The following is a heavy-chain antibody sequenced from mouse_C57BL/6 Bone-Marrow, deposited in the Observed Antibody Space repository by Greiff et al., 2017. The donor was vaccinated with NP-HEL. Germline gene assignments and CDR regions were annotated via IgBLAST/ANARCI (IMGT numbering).Heavy chain of an antibody. CDR2: INPNNGGT. J-gene: IGHJ1*03. D-gene: IGHD2-5*01. Sequence: EVQLQQSGPELVKPGASVKISCKASGYTFTDYYMNWVKQSHGKSLEWIGDINPNNGGTSYNQKFKGKATLTVDKSSSTAYMELRSLTSEDSAVYYCARCSYYSIHWYVDVWGTGTTVTVSS. V-gene: IGHV1-26*01. CDR1: GYTFTDYY. CDR3: ARCSYYSIHWYVDV.